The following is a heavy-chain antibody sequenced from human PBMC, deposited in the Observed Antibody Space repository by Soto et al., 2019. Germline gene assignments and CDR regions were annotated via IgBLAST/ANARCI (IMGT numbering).Heavy chain of an antibody. CDR1: GFTFSGYD. CDR2: IGTAGDT. J-gene: IGHJ4*02. D-gene: IGHD2-21*02. Sequence: GALSLSCAASGFTFSGYDMHWVRQGTGNGLEWVSAIGTAGDTYYPGSVKGRFTISRENAKNAVYLQLNSLRAGDTAVYYCATVSQDNCGCDCYSFDFWGQGTLVTVSS. V-gene: IGHV3-13*01. CDR3: ATVSQDNCGCDCYSFDF.